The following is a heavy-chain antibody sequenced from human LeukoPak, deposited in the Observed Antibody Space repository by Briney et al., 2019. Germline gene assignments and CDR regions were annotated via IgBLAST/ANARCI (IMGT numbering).Heavy chain of an antibody. J-gene: IGHJ3*02. D-gene: IGHD6-19*01. CDR1: GYTFTIYG. CDR3: ARDHIAVAGNAAFDI. Sequence: GASVKVSCKASGYTFTIYGISWGRQAPGQGLGWMGWISAYNGNTNYAQKLQGRVTITTDTSTSTAYMELRSLRSDDTAVYYCARDHIAVAGNAAFDIWGQGTMVSVSS. CDR2: ISAYNGNT. V-gene: IGHV1-18*01.